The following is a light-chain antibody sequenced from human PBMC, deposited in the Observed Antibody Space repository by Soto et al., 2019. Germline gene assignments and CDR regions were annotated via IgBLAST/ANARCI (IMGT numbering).Light chain of an antibody. V-gene: IGLV1-44*01. CDR3: AAWDDSLNGHVV. J-gene: IGLJ2*01. CDR1: SSNMGRNT. CDR2: SNN. Sequence: QSVLTQPSSASGTPGQRVTISCSGRSSNMGRNTVSWYQQLPGTAPKLLIYSNNKRPSGVPDRFFGSKSGTSASLAISGLQSEDEADYICAAWDDSLNGHVVFGGGTQLTVL.